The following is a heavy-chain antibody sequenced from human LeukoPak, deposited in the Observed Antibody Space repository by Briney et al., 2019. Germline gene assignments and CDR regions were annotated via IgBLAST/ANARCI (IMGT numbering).Heavy chain of an antibody. D-gene: IGHD5-18*01. J-gene: IGHJ4*02. V-gene: IGHV4-39*07. CDR1: GGSIGSNSYY. Sequence: PSETLSLTCAVSGGSIGSNSYYWGWIRQPPGKGLEWIGSIYYSGSTNYNPSLKSRVTISVDTSKNQFSLKLSSVTAADTAVYYCARGRRSYGYDWGQGTLVTVSS. CDR3: ARGRRSYGYD. CDR2: IYYSGST.